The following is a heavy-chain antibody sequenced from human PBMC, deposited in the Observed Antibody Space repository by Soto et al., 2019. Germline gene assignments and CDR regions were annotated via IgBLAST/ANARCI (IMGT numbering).Heavy chain of an antibody. Sequence: SETLSLTCIVSGDSISSYYWSWVRQPPGKGLEWIGYIYYSGSTNYNPSLKSRVTISVDTSKNQFSLKLNSVTAADTAVYYCAKSPLGDTAMVLWGQGTLVTVYS. CDR1: GDSISSYY. D-gene: IGHD5-18*01. V-gene: IGHV4-59*01. J-gene: IGHJ4*02. CDR2: IYYSGST. CDR3: AKSPLGDTAMVL.